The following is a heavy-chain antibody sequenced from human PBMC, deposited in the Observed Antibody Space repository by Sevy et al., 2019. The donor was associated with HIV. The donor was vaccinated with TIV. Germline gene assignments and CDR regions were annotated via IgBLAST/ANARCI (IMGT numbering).Heavy chain of an antibody. CDR3: AKDKSSGWYYFDY. D-gene: IGHD6-19*01. J-gene: IGHJ4*02. CDR1: GFTFSSYA. V-gene: IGHV3-23*01. CDR2: ISGSGGST. Sequence: GGSLRLSCAASGFTFSSYAMSWVRQAPGKGLEWVSAISGSGGSTYYADSVKGRFIISRDNSKNTLYLQMNSLRAEDTAVYYCAKDKSSGWYYFDYWGQGTLVTVSS.